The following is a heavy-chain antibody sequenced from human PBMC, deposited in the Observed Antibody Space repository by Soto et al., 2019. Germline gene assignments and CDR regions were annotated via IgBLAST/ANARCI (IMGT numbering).Heavy chain of an antibody. Sequence: ASVKVSCKASGYTFTSYAMHWVRQAPGQRLEWMGWINAGNGNTKYSQKFQGRVTITRDTSASTAYMELSSLRSEDTAVYYCARGITIFGVVTNYYFGYWGQGTLVTVSS. CDR3: ARGITIFGVVTNYYFGY. J-gene: IGHJ4*02. CDR2: INAGNGNT. V-gene: IGHV1-3*01. D-gene: IGHD3-3*01. CDR1: GYTFTSYA.